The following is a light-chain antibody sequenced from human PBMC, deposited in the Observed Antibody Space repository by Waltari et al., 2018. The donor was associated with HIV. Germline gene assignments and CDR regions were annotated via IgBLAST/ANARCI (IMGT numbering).Light chain of an antibody. Sequence: QTVVTQESSLTVSPGGTVTLTCASNSGTVNSDFHQHWTQHKPGQTTRVLIYSTAYKHSWTPARFSGSLLGGKAALTLSTVQPEDEAAYYCLLYFGGAWVFGGGTKLTVL. J-gene: IGLJ3*02. CDR1: SGTVNSDFH. V-gene: IGLV7-43*01. CDR3: LLYFGGAWV. CDR2: STA.